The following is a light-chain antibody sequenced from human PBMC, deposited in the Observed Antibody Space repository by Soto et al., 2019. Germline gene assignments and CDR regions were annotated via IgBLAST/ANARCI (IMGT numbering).Light chain of an antibody. V-gene: IGKV2-30*01. CDR3: MQATRFPDP. CDR2: KVS. CDR1: HSLVVSDGNTY. J-gene: IGKJ2*01. Sequence: DLGLTQTTLSLHVTVGQPATISCRCSHSLVVSDGNTYLHWFQQRPGQPPRRLIYKVSNRDYGVPDRFRGSGSGTDFTLKICRVEAANVRDPGFMQATRFPDPFRQGT.